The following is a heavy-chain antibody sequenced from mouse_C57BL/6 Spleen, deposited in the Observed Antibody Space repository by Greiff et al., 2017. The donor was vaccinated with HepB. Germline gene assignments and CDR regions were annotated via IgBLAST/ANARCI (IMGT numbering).Heavy chain of an antibody. D-gene: IGHD2-4*01. J-gene: IGHJ2*01. Sequence: EVKLMESGEGLVKPGGSLKLSCAASGFTFSSYAMSWVRQTPEKRLEWVAYISSGGDYIYYADTVKGRFTISRDNARNTLYLQMSSLKSEDTAMYDCTGGLRRESFVYWGQGTTLTVSS. CDR1: GFTFSSYA. CDR2: ISSGGDYI. V-gene: IGHV5-9-1*02. CDR3: TGGLRRESFVY.